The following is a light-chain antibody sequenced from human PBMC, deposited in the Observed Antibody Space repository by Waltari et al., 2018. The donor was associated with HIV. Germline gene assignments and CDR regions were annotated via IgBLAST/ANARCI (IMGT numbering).Light chain of an antibody. CDR3: QSYDSSSQV. J-gene: IGLJ3*02. V-gene: IGLV6-57*01. CDR2: ADN. CDR1: RGSLASNY. Sequence: NFMLTQPHSVSESPGKTVTISCTRSRGSLASNYVQWYQQRPGSSPTTVIYADNQRPSGVPGRFSGSIDSSSNSASLTISGLKTEDEADYYCQSYDSSSQVFGGGTKLTVL.